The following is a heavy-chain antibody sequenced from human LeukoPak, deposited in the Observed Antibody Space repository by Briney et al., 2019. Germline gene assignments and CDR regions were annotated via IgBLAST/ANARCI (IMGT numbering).Heavy chain of an antibody. CDR3: ARDSGGLDVPDSSSFFYYYYMDV. CDR2: ISSSSSYI. CDR1: GFTFSSYS. D-gene: IGHD6-13*01. Sequence: GGSLRLSCAASGFTFSSYSMNWVRQAPGKGLEWVSSISSSSSYIYYADSVKGRFTISRDNAKNSLYLQMNSLRAEDTAVYYCARDSGGLDVPDSSSFFYYYYMDVWGKGTTVTVSS. V-gene: IGHV3-21*01. J-gene: IGHJ6*03.